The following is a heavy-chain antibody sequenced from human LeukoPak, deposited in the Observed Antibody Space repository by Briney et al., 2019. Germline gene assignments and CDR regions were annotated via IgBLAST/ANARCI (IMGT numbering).Heavy chain of an antibody. D-gene: IGHD3-22*01. CDR3: ARAVDYYDSSGRSDAFDI. J-gene: IGHJ3*02. CDR2: IWYDGSNK. CDR1: GFTFGSYG. Sequence: GRSLRLSCAASGFTFGSYGMHWVRQAPGKGLEWVAVIWYDGSNKYYADSAKGRFTISRDNSKNTLYLQMNSLRAEDTAVYYCARAVDYYDSSGRSDAFDIWGQGTMVTVSS. V-gene: IGHV3-33*01.